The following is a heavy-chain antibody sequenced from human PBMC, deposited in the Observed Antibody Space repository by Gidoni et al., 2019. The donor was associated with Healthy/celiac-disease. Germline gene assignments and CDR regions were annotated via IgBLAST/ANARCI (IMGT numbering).Heavy chain of an antibody. CDR2: ISSSGSTI. D-gene: IGHD4-4*01. Sequence: GLSWVSYISSSGSTIYYADSVKGRFTISRDNAKNSLYLQMNSLRAEDTAVYYCARLWRYSNYVNGAFDIWGQGTMVTVSS. V-gene: IGHV3-11*01. J-gene: IGHJ3*02. CDR3: ARLWRYSNYVNGAFDI.